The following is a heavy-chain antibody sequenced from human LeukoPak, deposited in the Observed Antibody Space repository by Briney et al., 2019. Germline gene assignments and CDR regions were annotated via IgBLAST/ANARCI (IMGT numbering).Heavy chain of an antibody. CDR1: GFTFDDYA. CDR3: ARSGYYYDWFDP. CDR2: ISWNSGSI. D-gene: IGHD3-22*01. Sequence: GGSLRLSCAASGFTFDDYAMHWVRQAPGKGLEWVSGISWNSGSIGYADSVKGRFTISRDNAKNSLYLQMNSLRAEDTALYYCARSGYYYDWFDPWGQGTLVTVSS. V-gene: IGHV3-9*01. J-gene: IGHJ5*02.